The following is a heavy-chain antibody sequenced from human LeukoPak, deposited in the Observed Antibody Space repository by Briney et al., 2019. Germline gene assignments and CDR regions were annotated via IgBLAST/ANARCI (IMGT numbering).Heavy chain of an antibody. Sequence: GGSLRLSCAASGFTFSSYEMNWVRQAPGKGLEWVSYISSSGSTIYYADSVKGRFTISRDNAKNSLYLQMNSLRAEDTAVYYCARGKAGVDFDYWGQGTLVTVSS. D-gene: IGHD3-10*01. CDR1: GFTFSSYE. CDR2: ISSSGSTI. V-gene: IGHV3-48*03. J-gene: IGHJ4*02. CDR3: ARGKAGVDFDY.